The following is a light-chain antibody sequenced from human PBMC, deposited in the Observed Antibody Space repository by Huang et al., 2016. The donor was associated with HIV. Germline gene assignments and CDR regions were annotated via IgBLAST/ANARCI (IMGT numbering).Light chain of an antibody. CDR2: DTS. J-gene: IGKJ5*01. CDR3: QQRSNSFT. V-gene: IGKV3-11*01. Sequence: EIVLTQSPATLSLSPGDRAPLSCRASQSLSINFAWYQQKPGQATSLLNYDTSKRASGIPARCSGGGARTDFTLTISSLAPEDFAVYYCQQRSNSFTFGQGTRLEIK. CDR1: QSLSIN.